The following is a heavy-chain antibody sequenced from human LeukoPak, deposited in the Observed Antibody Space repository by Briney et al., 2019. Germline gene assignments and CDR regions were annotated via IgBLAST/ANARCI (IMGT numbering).Heavy chain of an antibody. J-gene: IGHJ4*02. CDR2: FDPEDGET. Sequence: ASVKVSCKVSGYTLTELSMHWVRQAPGKELEWMGGFDPEDGETIYAQKFQGRVTMTEDTSTDTAYMELSSLRSEDTAVYYCATGYIAAAGGGYFDYWGQGTLVTVSS. CDR3: ATGYIAAAGGGYFDY. CDR1: GYTLTELS. V-gene: IGHV1-24*01. D-gene: IGHD6-13*01.